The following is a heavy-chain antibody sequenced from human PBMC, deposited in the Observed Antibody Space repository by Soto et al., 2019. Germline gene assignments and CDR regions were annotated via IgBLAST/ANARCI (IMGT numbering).Heavy chain of an antibody. CDR3: ARKEDSSGSPDAFDI. D-gene: IGHD3-22*01. J-gene: IGHJ3*02. Sequence: GGSLRLSCAASGFTVSSNYMSWVRQAPGKGLEWVSVIYSGGSTYYADSVKGRFTISRDNSKNTLYLQMNSLRAADTAVYYCARKEDSSGSPDAFDIWGQGTMVTVSS. CDR2: IYSGGST. CDR1: GFTVSSNY. V-gene: IGHV3-66*01.